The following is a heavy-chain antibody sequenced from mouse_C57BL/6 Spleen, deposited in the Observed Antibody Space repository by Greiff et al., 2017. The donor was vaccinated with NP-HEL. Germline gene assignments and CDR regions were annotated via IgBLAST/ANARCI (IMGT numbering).Heavy chain of an antibody. CDR3: ARNFYYGSSYGYFDV. CDR2: IWSGGST. V-gene: IGHV2-2*01. Sequence: VKLQESGPGLVQPSQSLSITCTVSGFSLTSYGVHWVRQSPGKGLEWLGVIWSGGSTDYNAAFISRLSISKDNSKSQVFFKMNSLQADNTAIYYCARNFYYGSSYGYFDVWGTGTTVTVSS. CDR1: GFSLTSYG. J-gene: IGHJ1*03. D-gene: IGHD1-1*01.